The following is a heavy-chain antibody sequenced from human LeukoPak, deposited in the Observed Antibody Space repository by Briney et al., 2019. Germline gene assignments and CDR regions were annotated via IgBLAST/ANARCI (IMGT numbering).Heavy chain of an antibody. D-gene: IGHD2-2*01. Sequence: ASVKLSCKASGYTCTSYGISWVRQAPGQGLEWMGWISAYNGNTNYAQKLQGRVTMTTDTSTSTAYMELRSLRSDDTAVYYCARALTSWETFDYWGQGTLVTVSS. V-gene: IGHV1-18*01. CDR1: GYTCTSYG. J-gene: IGHJ4*02. CDR3: ARALTSWETFDY. CDR2: ISAYNGNT.